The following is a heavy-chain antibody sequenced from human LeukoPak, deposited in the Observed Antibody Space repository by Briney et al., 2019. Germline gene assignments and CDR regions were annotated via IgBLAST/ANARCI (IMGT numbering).Heavy chain of an antibody. V-gene: IGHV4-34*01. Sequence: SETLSLTCAVYGGSFSGYYWSWIRQPPGKGLEWIGKINHSGSTNYNPSLKSRVTISVDTSKNQFSLKLSSVTAADTAVYYCARGPGGYCSSTSCYSYWFDPWGQGTLVTVSS. CDR1: GGSFSGYY. D-gene: IGHD2-2*01. J-gene: IGHJ5*02. CDR3: ARGPGGYCSSTSCYSYWFDP. CDR2: INHSGST.